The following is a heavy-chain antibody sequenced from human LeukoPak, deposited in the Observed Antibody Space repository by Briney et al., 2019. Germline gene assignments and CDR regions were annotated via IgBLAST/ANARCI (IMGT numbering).Heavy chain of an antibody. CDR2: IYHSGST. J-gene: IGHJ2*01. Sequence: SETLSLTCTVSGGSISSYYWGWIRQPPGKGLEWIGSIYHSGSTYYNPSLKSRVTISVDTSKNQFSLKLSSVTAADTAVYHCARDYVEMATVVVWYFDLWGRGTLVTVSS. CDR1: GGSISSYY. CDR3: ARDYVEMATVVVWYFDL. D-gene: IGHD5-24*01. V-gene: IGHV4-38-2*02.